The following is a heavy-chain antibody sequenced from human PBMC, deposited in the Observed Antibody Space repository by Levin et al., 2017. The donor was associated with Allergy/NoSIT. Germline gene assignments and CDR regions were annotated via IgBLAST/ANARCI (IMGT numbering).Heavy chain of an antibody. CDR1: GFTFDDYG. CDR3: ARGRLSGDFDY. V-gene: IGHV3-20*01. D-gene: IGHD4/OR15-4a*01. J-gene: IGHJ4*02. CDR2: INWNGGST. Sequence: RGGSLKISCAASGFTFDDYGMSWVRQAPGKGLEWVSGINWNGGSTGYADSVKGRFTISRDNAKNSLYLQMNSLRAEDTALYHCARGRLSGDFDYWGQGTLVTVSS.